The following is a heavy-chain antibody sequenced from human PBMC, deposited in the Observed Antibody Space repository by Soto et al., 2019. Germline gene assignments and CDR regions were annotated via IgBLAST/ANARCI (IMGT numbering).Heavy chain of an antibody. Sequence: SETLSLTCAVYGGYFSGYHWSWIRQPPGKGLEWIGEINHSGSTNYNPSLKSRVTISVDTSKNQFSLKLSSVTAADTAVYYCARGDYYDSSGYSGPSSSYYFDYWGQGTLVTVSS. CDR1: GGYFSGYH. V-gene: IGHV4-34*01. D-gene: IGHD3-22*01. CDR3: ARGDYYDSSGYSGPSSSYYFDY. CDR2: INHSGST. J-gene: IGHJ4*02.